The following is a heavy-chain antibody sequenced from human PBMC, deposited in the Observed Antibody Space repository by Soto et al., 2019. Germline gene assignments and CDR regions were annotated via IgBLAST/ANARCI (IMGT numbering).Heavy chain of an antibody. CDR3: AREPGYSYGYN. CDR1: GYTFTSYA. D-gene: IGHD5-18*01. Sequence: QVQLVQSGAEVKKPGASVKVSCKASGYTFTSYAMHWVRQAPGQRLEWMGWINAGNGNTKYSQKFQGRVTINRDTSESTAYMELSSLISEDTAVYYCAREPGYSYGYNWGQGTLVTVSS. J-gene: IGHJ4*02. V-gene: IGHV1-3*01. CDR2: INAGNGNT.